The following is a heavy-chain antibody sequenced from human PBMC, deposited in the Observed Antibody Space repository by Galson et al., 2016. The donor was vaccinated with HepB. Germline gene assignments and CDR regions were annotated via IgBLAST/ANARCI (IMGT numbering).Heavy chain of an antibody. J-gene: IGHJ4*02. V-gene: IGHV2-5*02. CDR3: ARSRSHGGYGTLPNDY. CDR1: GFSLSTRGVA. Sequence: PALVKPTQTLTLTCTFSGFSLSTRGVAVGWIRQPPGKALEWLALIYWDDDKRNRPSLKSRLTITKDTSKNQVVLTMTDMDPVDTATYYCARSRSHGGYGTLPNDYWGQGTLVTVSS. CDR2: IYWDDDK. D-gene: IGHD5-12*01.